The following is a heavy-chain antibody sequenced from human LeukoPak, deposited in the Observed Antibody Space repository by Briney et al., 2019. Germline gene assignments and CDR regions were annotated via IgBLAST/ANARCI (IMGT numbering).Heavy chain of an antibody. D-gene: IGHD5-18*01. J-gene: IGHJ4*02. Sequence: GGSLRLSCAASGFTFSSYAMSWVRQAPGKGLEWVSAISGSGDSTYYADSVKGRFTISRDNSKNTLYLQMNSLRAEDTAVYYCAKDNRRVGYSYGXHXXGQGXLVTV. CDR3: AKDNRRVGYSYGXHX. CDR1: GFTFSSYA. CDR2: ISGSGDST. V-gene: IGHV3-23*01.